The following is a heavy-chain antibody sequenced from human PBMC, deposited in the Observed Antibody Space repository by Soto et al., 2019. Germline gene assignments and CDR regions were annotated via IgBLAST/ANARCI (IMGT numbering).Heavy chain of an antibody. J-gene: IGHJ6*02. CDR1: GFTFSTYE. CDR3: ASASYYSGYDVDPHGMDV. CDR2: ISSSGTTI. Sequence: GGSLRLSCAASGFTFSTYEMNWVRQAPGKRLEWVSYISSSGTTIYYAGSVKGRFTISRDDAKDSLYLQMNSLRVEDTAVYYCASASYYSGYDVDPHGMDVWGQGTTVTVSS. V-gene: IGHV3-48*03. D-gene: IGHD5-12*01.